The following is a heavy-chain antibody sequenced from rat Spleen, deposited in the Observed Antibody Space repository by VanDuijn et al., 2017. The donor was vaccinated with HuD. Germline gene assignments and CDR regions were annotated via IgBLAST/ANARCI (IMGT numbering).Heavy chain of an antibody. V-gene: IGHV5-27*01. D-gene: IGHD1-12*02. CDR3: ATGWVMGA. Sequence: EVQLVESGGGLVQPGGSLKLSCAASGFTFSNSCMAWIRQTPTKGLEWVASISTDGGSTYYPDSVKGRFTISRDNAKSTLYLQMNSLRSEDTATYYCATGWVMGAWGQGASVTVSS. CDR2: ISTDGGST. J-gene: IGHJ4*01. CDR1: GFTFSNSC.